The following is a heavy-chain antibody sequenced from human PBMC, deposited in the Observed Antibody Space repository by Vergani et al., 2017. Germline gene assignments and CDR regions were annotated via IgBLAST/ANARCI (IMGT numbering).Heavy chain of an antibody. Sequence: QVQLQESGPGLVKPSETLSLTCTVSGYSISSGYYWGWIRQPPGKGLEWIGSIYHSGSTYYNPSLKSRVTISVDTSKNQFSLKLSSVTAADTAVYYCAREYSGYKGLGWFDPWGQGTLVTVSS. J-gene: IGHJ5*02. V-gene: IGHV4-38-2*02. D-gene: IGHD5-12*01. CDR2: IYHSGST. CDR1: GYSISSGYY. CDR3: AREYSGYKGLGWFDP.